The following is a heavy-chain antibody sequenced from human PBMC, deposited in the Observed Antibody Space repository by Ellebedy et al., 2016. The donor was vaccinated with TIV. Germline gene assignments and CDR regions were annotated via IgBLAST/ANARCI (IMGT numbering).Heavy chain of an antibody. J-gene: IGHJ5*02. CDR3: ARDPGGGGSYGDNWFDP. CDR1: GFTVSSYF. D-gene: IGHD3-16*01. Sequence: GESLKISCAASGFTVSSYFMSWVRQPPGKGLEWVSIIYHDGPTNYTDSVKGRFTISTDNSKNTLSLQMDSLRVEDTAVYYCARDPGGGGSYGDNWFDPWGQGTLVTVSS. CDR2: IYHDGPT. V-gene: IGHV3-66*01.